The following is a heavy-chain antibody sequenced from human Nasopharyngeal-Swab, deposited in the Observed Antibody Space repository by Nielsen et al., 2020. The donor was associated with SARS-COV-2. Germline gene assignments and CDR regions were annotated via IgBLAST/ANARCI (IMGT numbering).Heavy chain of an antibody. CDR1: GFTFSSYG. Sequence: GGSLRLSCAASGFTFSSYGMHWVRQAPGKGLEWVAVISYDGSHKYYADSMKGRFTISRDNAKNSLYLQMNSLRAEDMAVYYCARDRANWDFDYWGQGTLVTVSS. J-gene: IGHJ4*02. CDR2: ISYDGSHK. V-gene: IGHV3-30*03. CDR3: ARDRANWDFDY. D-gene: IGHD7-27*01.